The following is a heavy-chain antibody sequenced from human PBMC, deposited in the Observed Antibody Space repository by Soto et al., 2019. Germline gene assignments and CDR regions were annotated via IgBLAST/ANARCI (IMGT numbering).Heavy chain of an antibody. J-gene: IGHJ5*02. V-gene: IGHV1-69*01. CDR3: ARSTGSGFRPGTHRFNWFDP. Sequence: QVQLVQSGAEVKQPGSSVKVSCQASGVTFSSFAISWVRQAPGQGLEWMGGIIPIFRTPNYAQNFQGRVTITADESTSSVYMELSRLRSEATGVYYCARSTGSGFRPGTHRFNWFDPWGQGTLVNVYS. D-gene: IGHD5-12*01. CDR2: IIPIFRTP. CDR1: GVTFSSFA.